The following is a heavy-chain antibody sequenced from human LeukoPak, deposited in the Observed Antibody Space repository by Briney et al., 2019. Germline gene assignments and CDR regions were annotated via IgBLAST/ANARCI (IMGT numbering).Heavy chain of an antibody. J-gene: IGHJ4*02. Sequence: LPGRSLRLSCTASGFTFSSYDMHWVRQAPGKGLEWVAVISSDGNKKYYADSVRGRFTISRDNSKNTLYLQMNSLISEDTAVYYCAKLNPWNYYDRSGYGYYFDYWGQGTLVTVSS. D-gene: IGHD3-22*01. CDR1: GFTFSSYD. V-gene: IGHV3-30*18. CDR2: ISSDGNKK. CDR3: AKLNPWNYYDRSGYGYYFDY.